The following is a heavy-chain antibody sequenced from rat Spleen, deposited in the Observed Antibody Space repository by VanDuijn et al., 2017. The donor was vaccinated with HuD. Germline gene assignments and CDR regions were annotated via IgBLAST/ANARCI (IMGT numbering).Heavy chain of an antibody. Sequence: EVQLVETGGGLVQPGRSLKLSCVASGFTFSAYWMYWVRQAPGKGLEWVSSISSDGFNTYYPDSVKGRFTISRANSENTVYLQMNSLRSEDTATYNGAVAGFGYWGQSTLFTVSS. CDR1: GFTFSAYW. J-gene: IGHJ3*01. CDR2: ISSDGFNT. CDR3: AVAGFGY. V-gene: IGHV5-58*01.